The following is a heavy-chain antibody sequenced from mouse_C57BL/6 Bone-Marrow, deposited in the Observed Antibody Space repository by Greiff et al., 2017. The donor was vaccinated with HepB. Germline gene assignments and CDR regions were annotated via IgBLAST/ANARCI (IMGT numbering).Heavy chain of an antibody. CDR3: ARDLTTVVFDY. CDR2: ISDGGSYT. CDR1: GFTFSSYA. Sequence: DVQLQESGGGLVKPGGSLKLSCAASGFTFSSYAMSWVRQTPEKRLEWVATISDGGSYTYYPDNVKGRFTISRDNAKNNLYLQMSHLKSEDTAMYYCARDLTTVVFDYWGQGTTLTVSS. V-gene: IGHV5-4*01. D-gene: IGHD1-1*01. J-gene: IGHJ2*01.